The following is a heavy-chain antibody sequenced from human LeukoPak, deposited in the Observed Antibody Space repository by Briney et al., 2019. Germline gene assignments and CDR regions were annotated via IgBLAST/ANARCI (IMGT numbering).Heavy chain of an antibody. CDR1: GGSISSSSYY. Sequence: SETLSLTCTVSGGSISSSSYYWGWIRQPPGKGLEWIVSIYYSGSTYYNPSLKSLVTISVDTSKNQFSLKLSSVTAADTAVYYCAKDKWYSSGWYVFDYWGQGTLVTVSS. J-gene: IGHJ4*02. D-gene: IGHD6-19*01. CDR2: IYYSGST. V-gene: IGHV4-39*02. CDR3: AKDKWYSSGWYVFDY.